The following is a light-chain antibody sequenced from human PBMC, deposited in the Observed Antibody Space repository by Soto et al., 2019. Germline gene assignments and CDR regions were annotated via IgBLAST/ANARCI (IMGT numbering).Light chain of an antibody. Sequence: EIVLTQSPGTLSLSPGERATLSCRASQSFSSSYLAWYQQKPGQAPRLLIYGASSRATGIPDRFSGSGSGTDFTHTISRLEPEDFAVYYCQQYGTSITFGQGTRLEI. V-gene: IGKV3-20*01. CDR2: GAS. CDR1: QSFSSSY. J-gene: IGKJ5*01. CDR3: QQYGTSIT.